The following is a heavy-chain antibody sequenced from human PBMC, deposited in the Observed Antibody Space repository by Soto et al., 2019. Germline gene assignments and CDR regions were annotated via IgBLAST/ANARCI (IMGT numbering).Heavy chain of an antibody. CDR2: IIPILGIA. J-gene: IGHJ4*02. CDR1: GGTFSSYT. Sequence: QVQLVQSGAEVKKPGSSVKVSCKASGGTFSSYTISWVRQAPGQGLEWMGRIIPILGIANYAQKFQGRVTXTXDXXTSTAYMELSSLRSEDTAVYYCAREDYYDSSGYRDWGQGTLVTVSS. D-gene: IGHD3-22*01. V-gene: IGHV1-69*08. CDR3: AREDYYDSSGYRD.